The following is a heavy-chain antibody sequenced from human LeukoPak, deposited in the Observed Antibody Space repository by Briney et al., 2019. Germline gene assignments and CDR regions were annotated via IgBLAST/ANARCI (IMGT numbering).Heavy chain of an antibody. CDR1: GGSFSGYY. V-gene: IGHV4-34*01. CDR2: INHSGST. CDR3: ARSGGYYFDY. Sequence: PSETLSLTCAVYGGSFSGYYWSWIRQPPGKGLEWIGEINHSGSTNYNPSLKSRVTISVDTSKNQFSLKLSSVTAADTAVYYCARSGGYYFDYRGQGTLVTVSS. J-gene: IGHJ4*02. D-gene: IGHD3-22*01.